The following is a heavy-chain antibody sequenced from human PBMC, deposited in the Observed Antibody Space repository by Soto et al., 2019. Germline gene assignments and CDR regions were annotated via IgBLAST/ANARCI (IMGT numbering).Heavy chain of an antibody. CDR3: ARDDAFDNENGFDM. Sequence: GGSLRLSCAVSGFPFSFYGFHWVRQSPGKGLEWLGVIVSDGSAIYHADSLEGRFFISRDNSRDILYLQMNSLRVEDTAVYYCARDDAFDNENGFDMWGQGTMVTVSS. V-gene: IGHV3-33*01. D-gene: IGHD3-3*02. CDR1: GFPFSFYG. J-gene: IGHJ3*02. CDR2: IVSDGSAI.